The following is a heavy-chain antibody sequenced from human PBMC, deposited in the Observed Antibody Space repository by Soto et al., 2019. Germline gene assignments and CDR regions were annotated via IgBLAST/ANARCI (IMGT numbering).Heavy chain of an antibody. V-gene: IGHV6-1*01. CDR1: GDSVSSNSAA. CDR2: TYYTSKWYN. D-gene: IGHD1-26*01. J-gene: IGHJ4*01. Sequence: PSQTLSLTCVISGDSVSSNSAAWNWIRQSPSRGLEWLARTYYTSKWYNDYAVSVKSRITINADTSKNQFSLQLNSVTPEDTAVYYCARVSIIGSYRHLDYWGQGTMVTVSA. CDR3: ARVSIIGSYRHLDY.